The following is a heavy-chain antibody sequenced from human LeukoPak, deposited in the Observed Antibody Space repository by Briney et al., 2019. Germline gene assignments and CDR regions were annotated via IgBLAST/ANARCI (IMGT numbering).Heavy chain of an antibody. CDR3: ARYREMATAFDI. V-gene: IGHV1-18*01. D-gene: IGHD5-24*01. CDR1: GYTFTSYG. J-gene: IGHJ3*02. CDR2: ISAYNGNT. Sequence: ASVKVSCKASGYTFTSYGISWVRQAPGQGLEWMGWISAYNGNTNYAQKLQGRVTMTTDTSTSTAYMELSSLRSEDTAVYYCARYREMATAFDIWGQGTMVTVSS.